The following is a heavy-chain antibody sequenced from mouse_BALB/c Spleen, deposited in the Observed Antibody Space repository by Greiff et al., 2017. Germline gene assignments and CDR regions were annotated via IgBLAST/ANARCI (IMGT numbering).Heavy chain of an antibody. Sequence: VQLQQSGPELVKPGASVKISCKASGYSFTGYYMHWVKQSHVKSLEWIGRINPYNGATSYNQNFKDKASLTVDKSSSTAYMELHSLTSEDSAVYYCASQVRHAMDYWGQGTSVTVSS. CDR2: INPYNGAT. CDR3: ASQVRHAMDY. CDR1: GYSFTGYY. J-gene: IGHJ4*01. D-gene: IGHD2-14*01. V-gene: IGHV1-31*01.